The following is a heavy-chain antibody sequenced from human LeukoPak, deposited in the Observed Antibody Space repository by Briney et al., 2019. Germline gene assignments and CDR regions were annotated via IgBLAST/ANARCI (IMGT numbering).Heavy chain of an antibody. CDR1: GYTFTSYD. J-gene: IGHJ4*02. CDR2: MSPNSGNT. V-gene: IGHV1-8*01. Sequence: EASVKVSCKASGYTFTSYDINWVRQATGQGLEWMGWMSPNSGNTGYAQKFQGRVTMTRDTSIGTAYMELSSLGFEDTAVYFCARNLYGTGEFDYWGQGTLVTVSS. CDR3: ARNLYGTGEFDY. D-gene: IGHD7-27*01.